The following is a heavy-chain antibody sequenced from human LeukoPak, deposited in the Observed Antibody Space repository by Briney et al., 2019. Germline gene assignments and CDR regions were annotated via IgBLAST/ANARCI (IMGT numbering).Heavy chain of an antibody. CDR1: GSTFSSYA. J-gene: IGHJ4*02. Sequence: AAGKLSCNASGSTFSSYAISLVRQAPGQGLELMGRIIPILGIANYAQKFQGRVTITADKPTSTAYMELSSLRSEDTAVYYCAREGTVTTLDYWGQGTLVTVSS. CDR2: IIPILGIA. CDR3: AREGTVTTLDY. V-gene: IGHV1-69*04. D-gene: IGHD4-17*01.